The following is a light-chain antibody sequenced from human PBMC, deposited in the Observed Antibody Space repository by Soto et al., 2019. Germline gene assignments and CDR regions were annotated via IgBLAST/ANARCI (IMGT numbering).Light chain of an antibody. J-gene: IGLJ2*01. CDR2: EVS. CDR1: SSDVGDYNY. CDR3: SSYAVSNRLV. Sequence: QSVLTQPPSASGSPGQSVTISCTGTSSDVGDYNYVSWYQQHPGKAPKLMIYEVSKRPSGVPDRFSGSKSGNTASLTVSGLQAEDEADYYCSSYAVSNRLVFGGGTKLTVL. V-gene: IGLV2-8*01.